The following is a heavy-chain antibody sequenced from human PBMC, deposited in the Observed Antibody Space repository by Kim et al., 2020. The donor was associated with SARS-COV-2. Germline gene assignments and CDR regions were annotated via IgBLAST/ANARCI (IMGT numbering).Heavy chain of an antibody. Sequence: KGRFTISRDNSKSTLYLQMNRLRAEDTAVYYCAKDPPRGSGSYYVYGMDVWGQGTTVTVSS. D-gene: IGHD3-10*01. CDR3: AKDPPRGSGSYYVYGMDV. V-gene: IGHV3-23*01. J-gene: IGHJ6*02.